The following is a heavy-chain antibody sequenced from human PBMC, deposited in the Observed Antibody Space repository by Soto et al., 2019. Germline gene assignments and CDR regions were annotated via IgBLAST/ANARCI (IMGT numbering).Heavy chain of an antibody. Sequence: SVKVSCKASGGTFSSYAISWVRQAPGQGLEWMGGKIPIFGTANYAQKFQGRVTITAEKSTSTAYMELSSLRSEETAVYYCARRGLSWGYCSSTSCYLNGMDVWGQGTTGTVSS. CDR1: GGTFSSYA. CDR3: ARRGLSWGYCSSTSCYLNGMDV. V-gene: IGHV1-69*06. J-gene: IGHJ6*02. D-gene: IGHD2-2*01. CDR2: KIPIFGTA.